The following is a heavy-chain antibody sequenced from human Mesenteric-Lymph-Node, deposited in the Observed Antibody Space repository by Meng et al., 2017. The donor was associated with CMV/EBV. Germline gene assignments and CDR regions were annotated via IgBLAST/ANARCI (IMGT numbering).Heavy chain of an antibody. CDR2: IYHSGST. CDR1: GGSINSYY. CDR3: ARQKPGLTHALDV. Sequence: PEPLSLTCTVSGGSINSYYWNWSRQSPGKGLEWIGNIYHSGSTDYSPSLKTRVTITIESSKIRFSLRLSSVTAADTAVYFCARQKPGLTHALDVWGQGTTVTVSS. J-gene: IGHJ6*02. V-gene: IGHV4-59*01. D-gene: IGHD1-14*01.